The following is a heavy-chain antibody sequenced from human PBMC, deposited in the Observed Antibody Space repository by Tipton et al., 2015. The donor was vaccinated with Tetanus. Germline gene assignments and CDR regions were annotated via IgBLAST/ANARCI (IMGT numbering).Heavy chain of an antibody. CDR1: GGSISSYY. J-gene: IGHJ4*02. CDR2: IYYSGST. CDR3: ARRSGGYPFDY. V-gene: IGHV4-59*08. Sequence: TLSLTCSVSGGSISSYYWSWIRQPPGKGLEWIGYIYYSGSTNYNPSLKSRVTTSVDTSKNQFSLKLSSVTAADTAVYYCARRSGGYPFDYWGQGTLVTVSS. D-gene: IGHD1-26*01.